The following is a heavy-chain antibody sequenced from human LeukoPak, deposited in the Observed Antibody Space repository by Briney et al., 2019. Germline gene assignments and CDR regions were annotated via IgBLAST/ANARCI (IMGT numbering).Heavy chain of an antibody. CDR2: IMQDGSED. J-gene: IGHJ4*02. D-gene: IGHD1-7*01. V-gene: IGHV3-7*01. Sequence: PGGSLRLSCAASGFTFSNYWMSWVRQAPGKGLEWVANIMQDGSEDYYVDSVKGRFTISRDNAKNSLYLQMNSLRAENTAVYYCATFRITATPFYYCGQGNLFTVSS. CDR1: GFTFSNYW. CDR3: ATFRITATPFYY.